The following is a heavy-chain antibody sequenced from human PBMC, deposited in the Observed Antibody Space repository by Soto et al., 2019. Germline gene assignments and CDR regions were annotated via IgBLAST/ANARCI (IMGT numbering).Heavy chain of an antibody. CDR3: ARRFDDYGDYHYYYYMDV. CDR1: GYSFTSYW. V-gene: IGHV5-51*01. Sequence: GESLKISCKGSGYSFTSYWIGWVRQMPGKGLEWMGIIYPGDSDTRYSPPFQGQVTISADKSISTAYLQWSSLKASDTAMYYCARRFDDYGDYHYYYYMDVWGKGTTVTVSS. D-gene: IGHD4-17*01. CDR2: IYPGDSDT. J-gene: IGHJ6*03.